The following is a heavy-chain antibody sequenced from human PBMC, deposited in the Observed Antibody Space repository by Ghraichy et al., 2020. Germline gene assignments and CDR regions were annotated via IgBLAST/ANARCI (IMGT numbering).Heavy chain of an antibody. V-gene: IGHV1-69*04. J-gene: IGHJ4*02. CDR1: GGTFSSYA. CDR3: ATPVTYGGQGY. CDR2: IIPILGIA. Sequence: SVKVSCKASGGTFSSYAISWVRQAPGQGLEWMGRIIPILGIANYAQKFQGRVTITADKSTSTAYMELSSLRSEDTAVYYCATPVTYGGQGYWGQGTLVTVSS. D-gene: IGHD4-23*01.